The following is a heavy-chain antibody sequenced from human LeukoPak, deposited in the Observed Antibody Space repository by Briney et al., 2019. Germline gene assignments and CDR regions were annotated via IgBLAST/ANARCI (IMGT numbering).Heavy chain of an antibody. J-gene: IGHJ4*02. CDR2: VNPNSGDI. CDR3: ARERRAWGEDF. D-gene: IGHD3-16*01. CDR1: GRTFTGYY. Sequence: VSVKVSCKASGRTFTGYYLHWVRQAPGQGLEWMGCVNPNSGDINYAQKFQGSVTMTRDTSISTVYMELNSLQSEDTAVYYCARERRAWGEDFWGQGTLVTVSS. V-gene: IGHV1-2*02.